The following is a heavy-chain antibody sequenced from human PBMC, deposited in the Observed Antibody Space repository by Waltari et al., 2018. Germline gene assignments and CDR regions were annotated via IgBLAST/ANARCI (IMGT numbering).Heavy chain of an antibody. CDR3: ARVQYYYDSSGSYKAFDI. CDR2: IKPDGSEK. J-gene: IGHJ3*02. Sequence: EVQLVESGGGLVQPGGSLRLSCAASGFTFSSYWMSWVRQAPGKGMEWVGNIKPDGSEKYYVDSLKGRFTISRYNAKNSLYLQMNSLRAEDTAVYYCARVQYYYDSSGSYKAFDIWGQGTMVTVSS. V-gene: IGHV3-7*01. CDR1: GFTFSSYW. D-gene: IGHD3-22*01.